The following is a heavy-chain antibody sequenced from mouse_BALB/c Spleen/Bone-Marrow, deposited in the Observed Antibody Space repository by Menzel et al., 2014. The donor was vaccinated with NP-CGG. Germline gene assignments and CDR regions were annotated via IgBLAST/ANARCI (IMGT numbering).Heavy chain of an antibody. CDR3: ARGGGSSGYFDV. V-gene: IGHV1S33*01. CDR1: GYTLTNYD. CDR2: IYPGDGST. D-gene: IGHD2-3*01. Sequence: LKQSGPGLVKPGALVKISCKASGYTLTNYDINWVKQRPGQGLEWIGWIYPGDGSTKYNERFKGKATLTADKSSSTAYMQLSCLASENSAVYFRARGGGSSGYFDVWGAGTTVTVSS. J-gene: IGHJ1*01.